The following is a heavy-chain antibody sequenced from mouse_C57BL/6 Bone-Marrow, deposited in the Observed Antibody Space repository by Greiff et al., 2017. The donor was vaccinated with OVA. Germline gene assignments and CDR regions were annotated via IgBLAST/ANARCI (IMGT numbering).Heavy chain of an antibody. CDR3: TKNYGSPYWYFDV. D-gene: IGHD1-1*01. V-gene: IGHV1-5*01. CDR1: GYTFTSYW. J-gene: IGHJ1*03. CDR2: IYPGNSDT. Sequence: VQLKQSGTVLARPGASVKMSCKTSGYTFTSYWMHWVKQRPGQGLEWIGAIYPGNSDTSYNQKFKGKAKLTAVTSASTAYMELSSLTNEDSAVYYCTKNYGSPYWYFDVWGTGTTVTVSS.